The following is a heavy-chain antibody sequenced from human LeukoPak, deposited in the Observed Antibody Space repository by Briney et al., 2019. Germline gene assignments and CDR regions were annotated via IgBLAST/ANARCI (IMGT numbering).Heavy chain of an antibody. V-gene: IGHV3-74*01. CDR1: GFTFSSHW. CDR2: IYLDGSST. J-gene: IGHJ5*02. Sequence: GGSLRLSCAASGFTFSSHWMHWVRQAPGKGLEWVARIYLDGSSTSHADSVKGRFTISRDNAKKSLYLEMTNLRAEDTAVYYCATDGAGCDTWGQGVRVTVSS. CDR3: ATDGAGCDT.